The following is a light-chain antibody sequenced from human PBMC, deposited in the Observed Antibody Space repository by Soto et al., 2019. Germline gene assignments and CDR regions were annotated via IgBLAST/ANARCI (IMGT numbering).Light chain of an antibody. V-gene: IGKV3-15*01. J-gene: IGKJ5*01. CDR3: QHYNNWPIT. CDR1: QSVASN. CDR2: GTS. Sequence: EIVMTQSPGSLSFSPGESVTPSCRASQSVASNLAWYQQKPGQAPRLLIYGTSTRATGVPARFSGSGSGTDFTLTIGSLQAADFAVYHCQHYNNWPITFGQGTRLEI.